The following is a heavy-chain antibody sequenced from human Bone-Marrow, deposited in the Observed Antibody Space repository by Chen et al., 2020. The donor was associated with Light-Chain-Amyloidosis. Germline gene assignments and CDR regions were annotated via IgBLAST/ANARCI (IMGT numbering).Heavy chain of an antibody. V-gene: IGHV4-34*01. CDR2: INHSGST. D-gene: IGHD2-2*01. J-gene: IGHJ6*02. CDR3: ARGRGCSSTSCRSGADYYYGMDV. Sequence: QVQLQQWGAGLLKPSETLSLTCAVYGGSFSGYYWSWIRQPPGKGLEWIGEINHSGSTNYNPSRKSRVTISVDTSKDQFSLKLSSVTAADTAVYYCARGRGCSSTSCRSGADYYYGMDVWGQGTTVTVSS. CDR1: GGSFSGYY.